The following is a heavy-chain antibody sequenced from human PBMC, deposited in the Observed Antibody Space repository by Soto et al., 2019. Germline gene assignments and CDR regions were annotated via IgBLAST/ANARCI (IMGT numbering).Heavy chain of an antibody. CDR2: KSYDGSDK. CDR1: GFTFSSYG. CDR3: AKDRSGDIVVVITATAYYYYGMDV. J-gene: IGHJ6*02. V-gene: IGHV3-30*18. D-gene: IGHD2-15*01. Sequence: GGSLRLSCAASGFTFSSYGTHWVRQAPGKGLEWVAVKSYDGSDKYYTDSVKGRFTISRDNSKNTLYLQVNSLRGEDTAVYYCAKDRSGDIVVVITATAYYYYGMDVWGQGTTVTVSS.